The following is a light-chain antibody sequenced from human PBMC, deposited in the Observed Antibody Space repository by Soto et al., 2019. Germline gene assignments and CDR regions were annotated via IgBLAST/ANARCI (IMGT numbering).Light chain of an antibody. CDR2: EVS. J-gene: IGLJ2*01. CDR1: SSDVGGYNY. V-gene: IGLV2-14*01. Sequence: QSALTQPASVSGSPGQSITISCTGTSSDVGGYNYVSWYQQHPGKAPKLMIYEVSNRPSGVSNRFSGSKSGTTASLTISGLQAGDEADYYCSSYTGSSPLVVFGGGTKLTVL. CDR3: SSYTGSSPLVV.